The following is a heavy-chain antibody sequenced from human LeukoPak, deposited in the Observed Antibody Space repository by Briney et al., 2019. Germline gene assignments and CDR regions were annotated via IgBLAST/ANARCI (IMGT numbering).Heavy chain of an antibody. V-gene: IGHV3-21*04. J-gene: IGHJ4*02. CDR1: GFTFSKYS. CDR3: AERGYSHGYDY. Sequence: PGGSLRLSCAGSGFTFSKYSMNWVRQAPGKGLEWVSSINPISNFKYYGDSVKGRFTVTRDDDKKSMFLQLNSLRADDTAVYYCAERGYSHGYDYWGQGTLVTVSS. D-gene: IGHD5-18*01. CDR2: INPISNFK.